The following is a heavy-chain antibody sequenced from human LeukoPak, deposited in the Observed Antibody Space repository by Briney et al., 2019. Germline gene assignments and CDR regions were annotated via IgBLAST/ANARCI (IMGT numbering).Heavy chain of an antibody. CDR3: ARAQLLWSTGVVSDY. Sequence: PSETLSLTCAVYGGSFSGYYWGWIRQPPGKGLEWIGEINHSGSTNYNPSLKSRVPISVDTSKNQFSLKLSSVTAADTAVYYCARAQLLWSTGVVSDYWGQGTLVTVSS. V-gene: IGHV4-34*01. CDR1: GGSFSGYY. CDR2: INHSGST. J-gene: IGHJ4*02. D-gene: IGHD3-10*01.